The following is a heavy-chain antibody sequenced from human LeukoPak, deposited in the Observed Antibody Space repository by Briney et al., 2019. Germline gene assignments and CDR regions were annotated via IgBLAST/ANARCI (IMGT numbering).Heavy chain of an antibody. CDR1: GFTFSSYW. V-gene: IGHV3-7*01. Sequence: GGSLRLSCAASGFTFSSYWMSWVRQAPGKGLEWVANIKQDGSEKYYVDSVKGQFTISRDNAKNSLYLQMNSLRAEDTAVYYCARARYYYDSSGSYPWGPGNLVTVSS. CDR3: ARARYYYDSSGSYP. J-gene: IGHJ5*02. CDR2: IKQDGSEK. D-gene: IGHD3-22*01.